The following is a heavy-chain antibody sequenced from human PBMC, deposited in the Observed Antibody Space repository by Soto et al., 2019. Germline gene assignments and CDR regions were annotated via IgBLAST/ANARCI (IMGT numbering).Heavy chain of an antibody. CDR2: ISFDGGK. CDR3: ARVYARRWCQF. J-gene: IGHJ4*02. CDR1: GFDFNNSG. Sequence: QVKLVESGGGVVQPGTSLRLSCTASGFDFNNSGIHWVRQTPGKGLEWVALISFDGGKYYEDSVKSRFTISRDNHTNSVYLQMNRLLPDDTGVYYCARVYARRWCQFWGQGTLVTVSS. V-gene: IGHV3-30*03. D-gene: IGHD2-8*02.